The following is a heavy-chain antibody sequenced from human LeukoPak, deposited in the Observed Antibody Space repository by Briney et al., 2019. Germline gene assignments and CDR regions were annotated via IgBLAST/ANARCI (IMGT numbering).Heavy chain of an antibody. V-gene: IGHV3-73*01. CDR3: TVYSSSLDDY. Sequence: PGGSLRLSCAASGFTFSGSAMHWARQASGKGLEWVGRIRSKANSYATAYAASVKGRFTISRDDSKNTAYLQMNSLKTEDTAVYYCTVYSSSLDDYWGQGTLVTVSS. J-gene: IGHJ4*02. CDR1: GFTFSGSA. D-gene: IGHD6-6*01. CDR2: IRSKANSYAT.